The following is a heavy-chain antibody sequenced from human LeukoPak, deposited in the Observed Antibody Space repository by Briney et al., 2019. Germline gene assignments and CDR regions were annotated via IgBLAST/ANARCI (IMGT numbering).Heavy chain of an antibody. V-gene: IGHV4-4*09. CDR1: GGSISSYY. CDR3: ARRGQVQLWPGGYYYYYYMDV. D-gene: IGHD5-18*01. Sequence: SETLSLTCTVSGGSISSYYWSWIRQPPGKGLEWIGYIYTSGSTNYNRSLKSRVTISVDTSKNQFSLKLSSVTAADTAVYYCARRGQVQLWPGGYYYYYYMDVWCKGTTVTVSS. CDR2: IYTSGST. J-gene: IGHJ6*03.